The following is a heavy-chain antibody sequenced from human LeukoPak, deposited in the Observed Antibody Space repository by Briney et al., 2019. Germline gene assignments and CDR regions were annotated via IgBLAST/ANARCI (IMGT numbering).Heavy chain of an antibody. J-gene: IGHJ3*02. V-gene: IGHV1-3*01. CDR2: INAGNGNT. Sequence: ASVKVSCKASGYTFTSYAMHWVRQAPGQRLEWMGWINAGNGNTKYSQKFQGRVTITRDTSASTAHMELSSLRSEDTAVYYCARDTHTTVTTFDAFDIWGQGTMVTVSS. CDR3: ARDTHTTVTTFDAFDI. D-gene: IGHD4-17*01. CDR1: GYTFTSYA.